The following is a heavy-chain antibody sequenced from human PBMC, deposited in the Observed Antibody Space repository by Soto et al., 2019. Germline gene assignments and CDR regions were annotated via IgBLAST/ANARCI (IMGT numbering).Heavy chain of an antibody. CDR1: GGSFSGYY. V-gene: IGHV4-34*01. D-gene: IGHD6-13*01. Sequence: QVQLQQWGAGLLKPSETLSLTCAVYGGSFSGYYWSWIRQPPGKGLEWIGEINQSGSTNYNPSLKSPVTISVDTSKNQFSLKLSSVTAADTAVYYCARTYSSSWSSFDYWGQGTLVTVSS. CDR2: INQSGST. J-gene: IGHJ4*02. CDR3: ARTYSSSWSSFDY.